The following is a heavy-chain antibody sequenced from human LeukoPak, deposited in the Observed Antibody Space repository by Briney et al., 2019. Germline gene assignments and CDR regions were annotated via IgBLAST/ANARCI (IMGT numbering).Heavy chain of an antibody. CDR1: GGSISSYY. V-gene: IGHV4-59*08. CDR2: IYYSGST. J-gene: IGHJ3*02. D-gene: IGHD3-22*01. CDR3: ARFGTYYYDSSGLHDAFDI. Sequence: SETLSLTCTVSGGSISSYYWSWNRQPPGKGLEWIGYIYYSGSTNYNPSLKSRVTISVDTSKNQFSLKLSSVTAADTAVYYCARFGTYYYDSSGLHDAFDIWGQGTMVTVSS.